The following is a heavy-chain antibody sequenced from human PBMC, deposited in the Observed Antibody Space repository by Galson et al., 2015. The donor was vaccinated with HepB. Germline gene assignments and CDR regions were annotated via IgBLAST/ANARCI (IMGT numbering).Heavy chain of an antibody. CDR3: AKVAVAEYYYYYMDV. V-gene: IGHV1-18*01. CDR1: GYIFTSYG. D-gene: IGHD6-19*01. Sequence: SVKVSCKASGYIFTSYGISWVRQAPGQGLEWMGWISGYNGNAIYAQKLQGRVTMTTDTSTTTAYMELRSLRFDDTAVYYCAKVAVAEYYYYYMDVWGKGTTVTVSS. J-gene: IGHJ6*03. CDR2: ISGYNGNA.